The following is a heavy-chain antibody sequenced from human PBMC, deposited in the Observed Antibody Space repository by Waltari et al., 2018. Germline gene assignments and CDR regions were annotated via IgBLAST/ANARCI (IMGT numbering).Heavy chain of an antibody. Sequence: EVQLVESGGGLVPPGGSLRLSCAASGFTLRSYALHWVRQAPGKGLGWVSYISSSGSTIYYADSVKGRFTISRDNAKNSLYLQMNSLRAEDTAVYYCARRVSGTGIYWGQGTLVTVSS. CDR2: ISSSGSTI. D-gene: IGHD3-10*01. CDR3: ARRVSGTGIY. J-gene: IGHJ4*02. V-gene: IGHV3-48*03. CDR1: GFTLRSYA.